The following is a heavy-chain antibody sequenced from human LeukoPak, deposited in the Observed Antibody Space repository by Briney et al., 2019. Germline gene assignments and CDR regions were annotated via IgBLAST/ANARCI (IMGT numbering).Heavy chain of an antibody. V-gene: IGHV4-39*07. Sequence: SETLSLTCTVSGGSITSSSYYWGWIRQPPGNGLEWIGSIYYSGSTYYNPSLKSRVTISVDTSKNQFSLKLSSVTAADTAVYYCARGYCTNGVCYTGWFDPWGQGTLVTVSS. CDR2: IYYSGST. CDR3: ARGYCTNGVCYTGWFDP. CDR1: GGSITSSSYY. J-gene: IGHJ5*02. D-gene: IGHD2-8*01.